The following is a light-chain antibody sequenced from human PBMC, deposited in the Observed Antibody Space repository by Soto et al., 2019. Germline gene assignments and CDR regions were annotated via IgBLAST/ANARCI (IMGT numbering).Light chain of an antibody. J-gene: IGKJ2*01. CDR3: QQSYSAPYT. CDR2: LTS. V-gene: IGKV1-39*01. CDR1: QSINTL. Sequence: DIQMTQSPSSLSASIGDRVTIPCRASQSINTLLNWYQQKPGKAPKLLIYLTSSLQSGVPARFSGSGSGTDFTLTISGLQPDDFATYYCQQSYSAPYTFGQGTKVDIK.